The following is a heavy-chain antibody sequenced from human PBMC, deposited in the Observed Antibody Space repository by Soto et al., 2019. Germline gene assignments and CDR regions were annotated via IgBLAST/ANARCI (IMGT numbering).Heavy chain of an antibody. CDR1: GDSVSSNSAA. V-gene: IGHV6-1*01. J-gene: IGHJ4*02. D-gene: IGHD6-13*01. CDR2: TYYRSRWYN. CDR3: ARDPVTAADYFDY. Sequence: SQTLSLTCAISGDSVSSNSAAWNWIRLSPSRGLEWLARTYYRSRWYNDYAVSVRSRITINPDTSKNQFSLQLNSVTPEDTAAYYCARDPVTAADYFDYWGPGTLVTVSS.